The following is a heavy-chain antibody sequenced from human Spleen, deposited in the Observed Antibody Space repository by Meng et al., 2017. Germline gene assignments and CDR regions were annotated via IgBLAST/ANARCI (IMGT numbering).Heavy chain of an antibody. CDR2: ITPIFGTT. D-gene: IGHD4-17*01. Sequence: SVKVSCKASGDTFRRFVFTWVRQASGQGLEWMGGITPIFGTTNYAQRFQARFTIIADESTNTVYMELLSLRSEDTAIYYCARGAVDDYGDYSYFDLWGRGTLVTVSS. J-gene: IGHJ2*01. CDR1: GDTFRRFV. V-gene: IGHV1-69*13. CDR3: ARGAVDDYGDYSYFDL.